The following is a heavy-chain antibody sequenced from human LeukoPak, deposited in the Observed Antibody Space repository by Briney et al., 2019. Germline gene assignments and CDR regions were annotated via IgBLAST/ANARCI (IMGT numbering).Heavy chain of an antibody. CDR2: ISYDGSNK. CDR3: ASSARGYFDY. D-gene: IGHD3-10*01. CDR1: GFTFSSYA. J-gene: IGHJ4*02. Sequence: GGSLRLSCAASGFTFSSYAMHWVRQAPGKGLEWVAVISYDGSNKYYADSVKGRFTISRDNSKNTLYLQMNSLKAEHTAVYYCASSARGYFDYWGQGTLVTVSS. V-gene: IGHV3-30*04.